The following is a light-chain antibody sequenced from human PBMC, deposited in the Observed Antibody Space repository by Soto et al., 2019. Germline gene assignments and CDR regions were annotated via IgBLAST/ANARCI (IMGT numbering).Light chain of an antibody. V-gene: IGKV1-39*01. CDR3: QQTYSAHPT. J-gene: IGKJ1*01. CDR2: AAS. CDR1: QIISTY. Sequence: DIQMTQSPSSLSASVGDRVTITCRASQIISTYLNWYQQRAGLAPRLLIYAASSLQSGVPPRFSGSGSGTDFTLTISSLQPEDFVTYFCQQTYSAHPTFGQGTKVDIK.